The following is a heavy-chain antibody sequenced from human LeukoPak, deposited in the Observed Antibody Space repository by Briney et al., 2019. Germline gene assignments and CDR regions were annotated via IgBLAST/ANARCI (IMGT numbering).Heavy chain of an antibody. CDR1: GFTFSSYW. J-gene: IGHJ4*02. CDR3: ARFCSGGSCYSNRFDY. D-gene: IGHD2-15*01. Sequence: PGGSLRLSCAAPGFTFSSYWMSWVRQAPGKGLEWVANIKQDGSEKYYVDSVKGRFTISRDNAKISLYLQMNSLRAEDTAVYYCARFCSGGSCYSNRFDYWGQGTLVTVSS. CDR2: IKQDGSEK. V-gene: IGHV3-7*01.